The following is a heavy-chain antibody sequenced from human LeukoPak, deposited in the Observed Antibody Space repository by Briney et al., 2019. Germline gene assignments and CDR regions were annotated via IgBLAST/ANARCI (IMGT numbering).Heavy chain of an antibody. CDR1: GFTFSSYS. V-gene: IGHV3-21*04. D-gene: IGHD1-1*01. CDR2: ISSSSSYI. Sequence: GGSLRLSCAASGFTFSSYSMNWVRQAPGKGLEWVSSISSSSSYIYYADSAKGRFTISRDNSKNTLYLQMSSLRAEDTAVYYCAKVQLERRGAFDIWGQGTMVTVSS. J-gene: IGHJ3*02. CDR3: AKVQLERRGAFDI.